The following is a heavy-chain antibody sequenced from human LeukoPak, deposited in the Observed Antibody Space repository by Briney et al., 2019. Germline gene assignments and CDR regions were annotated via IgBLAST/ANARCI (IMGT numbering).Heavy chain of an antibody. CDR2: IYTSGST. CDR1: GYSISSGHY. J-gene: IGHJ4*02. D-gene: IGHD3-22*01. CDR3: ARGPPYDSSGYYYYFDY. Sequence: SETLSLTCTVSGYSISSGHYWGWIRQPAGKGLEWIGRIYTSGSTNYNPSLKSRVTMSVDTSKNQFSLKLSSVTAADTAVYYCARGPPYDSSGYYYYFDYWGQGTLVTVSS. V-gene: IGHV4-4*07.